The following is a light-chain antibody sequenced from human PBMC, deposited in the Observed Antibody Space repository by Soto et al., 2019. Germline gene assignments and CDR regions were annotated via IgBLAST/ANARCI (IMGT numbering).Light chain of an antibody. V-gene: IGLV2-23*03. Sequence: QSALTQPASVSGSPGQSSTISCTGTSSDVGSYNLVSWYQQHPGKAPKLMIYEGSKRPSGVSNRFSGYKSAKTASLTSSGLQAEDEADYYCCSYAGSMTVVFGGGTKLTVL. CDR2: EGS. CDR3: CSYAGSMTVV. J-gene: IGLJ2*01. CDR1: SSDVGSYNL.